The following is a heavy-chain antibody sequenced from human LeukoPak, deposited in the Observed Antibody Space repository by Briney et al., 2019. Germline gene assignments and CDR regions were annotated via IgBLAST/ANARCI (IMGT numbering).Heavy chain of an antibody. J-gene: IGHJ4*02. CDR2: INHSGST. V-gene: IGHV4-34*01. CDR3: AGRLCSGGSCPTDY. D-gene: IGHD2-15*01. Sequence: SETLSLTCAVYGGSFSGYYWSWIRQPPGKGLEWIGEINHSGSTNYNPSLKSRVTISVDTSKNQFSLKLSSVTAADTAVYYCAGRLCSGGSCPTDYWGQGTLVTVSS. CDR1: GGSFSGYY.